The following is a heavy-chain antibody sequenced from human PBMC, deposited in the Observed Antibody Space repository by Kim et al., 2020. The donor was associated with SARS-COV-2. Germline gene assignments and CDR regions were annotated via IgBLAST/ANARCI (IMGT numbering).Heavy chain of an antibody. Sequence: ASVKVSCKASGYTFTGYYMHWVRQAPGQGLEWMGWINPNSGGTNYAQKFQGRVTMTRDTSISTAYMELSRLRSDDTAVYYCARGPVNLMVYAIYDAFDIWGQGTMVTVSS. V-gene: IGHV1-2*02. J-gene: IGHJ3*02. D-gene: IGHD2-8*01. CDR2: INPNSGGT. CDR3: ARGPVNLMVYAIYDAFDI. CDR1: GYTFTGYY.